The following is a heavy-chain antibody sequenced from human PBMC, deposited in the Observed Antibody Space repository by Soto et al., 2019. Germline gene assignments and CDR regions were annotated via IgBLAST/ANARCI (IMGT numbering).Heavy chain of an antibody. CDR1: GYTFTSYG. CDR2: ISAYNGEI. Sequence: QVQLVQTGAEVKKPGASVKVSCKASGYTFTSYGISWVRQAPGQGLEWLGWISAYNGEINDAQKLQGRVTMTTGTSTSTAYMELRSLRSDDTAVYYCARGTYGDYVDYWGQGTLVTVSS. J-gene: IGHJ4*02. D-gene: IGHD4-17*01. V-gene: IGHV1-18*01. CDR3: ARGTYGDYVDY.